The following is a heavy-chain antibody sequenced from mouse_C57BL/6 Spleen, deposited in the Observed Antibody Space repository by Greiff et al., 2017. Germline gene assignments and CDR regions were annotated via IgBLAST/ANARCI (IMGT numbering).Heavy chain of an antibody. CDR3: ARGFGYDWFAY. CDR1: GFTFSDYG. CDR2: ISSGSSTI. V-gene: IGHV5-17*01. D-gene: IGHD2-2*01. J-gene: IGHJ3*01. Sequence: EVKVVESGGGLVKPGGSLKLSCAASGFTFSDYGMHWVRQAPEKGLEWVAYISSGSSTIYYADKVKGRFTISRDNAKNTLFLQMTSLRSEDTAMYYCARGFGYDWFAYWGQGTLVTVSA.